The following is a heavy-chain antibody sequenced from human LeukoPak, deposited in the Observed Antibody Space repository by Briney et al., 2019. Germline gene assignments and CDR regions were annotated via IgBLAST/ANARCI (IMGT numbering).Heavy chain of an antibody. J-gene: IGHJ4*02. CDR2: INHSGST. V-gene: IGHV4-34*01. CDR1: GGSFSGYY. D-gene: IGHD5-12*01. Sequence: SETLSLTCAVHGGSFSGYYWSWIRQPPGKGLEWIGEINHSGSTNYNPSLKSRVTISVDTSKNQFSLKLSSVTAAVTAVYYCARGGGYSYGFGIVATPRPRAYYFDYWGQGTLVTVSS. CDR3: ARGGGYSYGFGIVATPRPRAYYFDY.